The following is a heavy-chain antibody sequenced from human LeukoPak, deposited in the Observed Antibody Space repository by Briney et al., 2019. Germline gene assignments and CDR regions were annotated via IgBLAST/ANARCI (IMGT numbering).Heavy chain of an antibody. D-gene: IGHD3-9*01. CDR3: AKGLARIGTYDILTGYYLYYYYGMDV. Sequence: GGSLRLSCAASGFTFSSYAMSWVRQAPGKGLEWVSAISGSGGSTYYADSVKGRFTISRDNSKNTLYLQMNSLRAEDTAVYYCAKGLARIGTYDILTGYYLYYYYGMDVWGQGTTVTVSS. V-gene: IGHV3-23*01. CDR2: ISGSGGST. J-gene: IGHJ6*02. CDR1: GFTFSSYA.